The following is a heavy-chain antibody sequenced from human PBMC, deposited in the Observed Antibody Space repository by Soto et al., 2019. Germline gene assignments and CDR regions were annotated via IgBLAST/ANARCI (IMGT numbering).Heavy chain of an antibody. J-gene: IGHJ6*02. CDR1: GGSISSYY. V-gene: IGHV4-59*08. CDR3: ARHIRMEVTPLYYYYYGMDV. Sequence: PSETLSLTCAVSGGSISSYYWSWIRQPPGKGLEWIGYIYYSGSTNYNPSLKSRVTISVDTSKNQFSLKLSSVTAADTAVYYCARHIRMEVTPLYYYYYGMDVWGQGTTVTVSS. CDR2: IYYSGST. D-gene: IGHD4-4*01.